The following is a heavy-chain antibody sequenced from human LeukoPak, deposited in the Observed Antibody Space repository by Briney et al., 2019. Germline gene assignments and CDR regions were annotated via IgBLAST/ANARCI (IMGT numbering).Heavy chain of an antibody. CDR3: AREGSYYPPDY. V-gene: IGHV3-48*04. Sequence: QPGGSLRLSCAASGFTFSSYSMNWVRQAPGKGLEWVSYISSSSSTIYYADSVKGRFTISRDNAKNSLYLQMNSLRAEDTAVYYCAREGSYYPPDYWGQGTLVTVSS. D-gene: IGHD1-26*01. CDR1: GFTFSSYS. J-gene: IGHJ4*02. CDR2: ISSSSSTI.